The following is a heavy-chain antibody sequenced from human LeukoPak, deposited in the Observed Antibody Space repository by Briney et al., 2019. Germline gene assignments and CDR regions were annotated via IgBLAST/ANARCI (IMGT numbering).Heavy chain of an antibody. V-gene: IGHV1-69*13. CDR2: INPIFGTA. J-gene: IGHJ4*02. CDR1: GGTFSSYA. D-gene: IGHD3-10*01. CDR3: ARDRGAQLLWFGESTNYYFDY. Sequence: ASVKVSCKASGGTFSSYAISWVRQAPGQGLEWMGGINPIFGTANYAQKFQGRVTITADESTSTAYMELSSLRSEDTAVYYCARDRGAQLLWFGESTNYYFDYWGQGTLVTVSS.